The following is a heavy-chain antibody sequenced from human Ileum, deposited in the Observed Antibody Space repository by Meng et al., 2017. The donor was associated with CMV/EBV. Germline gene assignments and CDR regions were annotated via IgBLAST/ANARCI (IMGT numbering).Heavy chain of an antibody. V-gene: IGHV3-7*01. D-gene: IGHD3-10*01. CDR3: TVVRGGAFDH. J-gene: IGHJ4*03. CDR2: IKQEEGSKK. Sequence: GGSLRLSCAASGFTFTTYWMSWVRQAPGKGLDWVANIKQEEGSKKDYVDSVRGRFTISSDNARNSLTLQLNSLSVEDTAMYDCTVVRGGAFDHWGHGSMVTGAS. CDR1: GFTFTTYW.